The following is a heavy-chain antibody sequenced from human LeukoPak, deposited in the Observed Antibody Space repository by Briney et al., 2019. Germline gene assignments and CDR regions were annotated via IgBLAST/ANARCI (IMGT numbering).Heavy chain of an antibody. D-gene: IGHD6-13*01. J-gene: IGHJ3*02. CDR1: GFTFSSYT. CDR2: ITTSSNYI. V-gene: IGHV3-21*01. CDR3: ARGRWYSSNWSKNDAFDI. Sequence: GGSLRLSFAAPGFTFSSYTMNWVRQAPGKGLEWVSSITTSSNYIFYADSVKGRFTISRDNAKNSLYLQMNSLRAEDTAVYYCARGRWYSSNWSKNDAFDIWGQGTMVTVSS.